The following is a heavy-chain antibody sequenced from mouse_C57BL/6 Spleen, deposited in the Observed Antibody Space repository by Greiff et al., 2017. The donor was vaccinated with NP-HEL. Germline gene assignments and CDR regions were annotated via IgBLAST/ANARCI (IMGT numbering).Heavy chain of an antibody. CDR3: ARNYYDYDGYFDV. CDR2: INPGSGGT. D-gene: IGHD2-4*01. Sequence: QVQLQQSGAELVRPGTSVKVSCKASGYAFTNYLIEWVKQRPGQGLEWIGVINPGSGGTNSNEKFKGKATLTADKSSSTAYMQLSSLTSEDSAVYFCARNYYDYDGYFDVWGTGTTVTVSS. V-gene: IGHV1-54*01. J-gene: IGHJ1*03. CDR1: GYAFTNYL.